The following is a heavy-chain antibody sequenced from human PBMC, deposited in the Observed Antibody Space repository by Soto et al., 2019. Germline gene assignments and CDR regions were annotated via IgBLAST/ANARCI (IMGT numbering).Heavy chain of an antibody. CDR1: GGSISSYY. CDR3: ARGSLYSSSWYNWFDP. D-gene: IGHD6-13*01. V-gene: IGHV4-59*01. J-gene: IGHJ5*02. Sequence: SETLSLTCTVSGGSISSYYWSWIRQPPGKGLEWIGYIYYSGSTNYNPSLKSRVTISVDTSKNQFSLKLSSVTAADTAVYYCARGSLYSSSWYNWFDPRGQGTLVTVSS. CDR2: IYYSGST.